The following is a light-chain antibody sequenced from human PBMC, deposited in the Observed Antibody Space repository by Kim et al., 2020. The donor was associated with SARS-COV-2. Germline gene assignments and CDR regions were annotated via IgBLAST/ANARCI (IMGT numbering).Light chain of an antibody. V-gene: IGKV3-20*01. CDR1: QSVSSRY. Sequence: ARGEGARRSCRASQSVSSRYLAGYQQKPGQAPRLLIYGASSRETGIPERFSGSGSGTDFTLTISRLEPEDFEVYYCQQYGSSTWTFGQGTKVEIK. CDR2: GAS. CDR3: QQYGSSTWT. J-gene: IGKJ1*01.